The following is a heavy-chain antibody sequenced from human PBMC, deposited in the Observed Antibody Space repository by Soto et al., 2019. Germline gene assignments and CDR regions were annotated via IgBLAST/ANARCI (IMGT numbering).Heavy chain of an antibody. Sequence: PGGSLRLSCAASGFTFSSYSMYWVRQAQGKGLEWVSSISSSTSYVYYADSVKGRFSTSRDNAKNILYLEMYALRTEDTAVYYCARDPSEGRVGNWFESWGQGTLVTVSS. CDR1: GFTFSSYS. V-gene: IGHV3-21*01. J-gene: IGHJ5*01. D-gene: IGHD2-2*01. CDR2: ISSSTSYV. CDR3: ARDPSEGRVGNWFES.